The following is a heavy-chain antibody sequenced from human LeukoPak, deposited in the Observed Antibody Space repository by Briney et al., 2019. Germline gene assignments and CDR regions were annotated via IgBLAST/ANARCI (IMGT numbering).Heavy chain of an antibody. CDR3: AKDRRGAAAGTDGDYYYGMDV. CDR1: GFTFSSYG. J-gene: IGHJ6*04. D-gene: IGHD6-13*01. V-gene: IGHV3-30*18. Sequence: GGSLRLSCAASGFTFSSYGMHWVRQAPGKGLGWVAVISYDGSNKYYADSVKGRFTISRDNSKNTLYLQMNSLRAEDTAVYYCAKDRRGAAAGTDGDYYYGMDVWGKGTTVTVSS. CDR2: ISYDGSNK.